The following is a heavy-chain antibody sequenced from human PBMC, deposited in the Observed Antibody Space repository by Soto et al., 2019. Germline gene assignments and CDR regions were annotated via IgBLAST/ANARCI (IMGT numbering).Heavy chain of an antibody. Sequence: QVQLQESGPGLVKPSETLSLTCTVSGGSMSSYYWSWIRQPPGKGLEWIGYIYYSGSTNYNPPLKSRVTISVDTSKTQSSLKLNSVTAADTAEYYCARRWGGALDYGGQGTVVTVSP. CDR3: ARRWGGALDY. J-gene: IGHJ4*02. V-gene: IGHV4-59*08. CDR2: IYYSGST. CDR1: GGSMSSYY. D-gene: IGHD3-16*01.